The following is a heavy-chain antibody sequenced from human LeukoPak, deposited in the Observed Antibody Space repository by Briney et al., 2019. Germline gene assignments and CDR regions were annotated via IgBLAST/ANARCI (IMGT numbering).Heavy chain of an antibody. J-gene: IGHJ4*02. CDR1: GFTFSSYE. D-gene: IGHD2-2*03. CDR3: ARVDYSGDY. V-gene: IGHV3-48*03. CDR2: ISSSGSTI. Sequence: GGSLRLSCAASGFTFSSYEMTWVRPAPGKGLEWVSYISSSGSTIYYADSVKGRFTISRDNAKNSLYLQMNSLRAEDTAVYYCARVDYSGDYWGQGTLVTVSS.